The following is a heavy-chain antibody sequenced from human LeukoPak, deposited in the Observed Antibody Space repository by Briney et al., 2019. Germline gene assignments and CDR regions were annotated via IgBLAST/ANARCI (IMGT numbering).Heavy chain of an antibody. CDR2: IYYSGST. D-gene: IGHD3-22*01. J-gene: IGHJ4*02. V-gene: IGHV4-59*01. CDR1: GGSISSYY. CDR3: ARVYYYDSSGYQYYFDY. Sequence: SETLSLTCTVSGGSISSYYWSWIRQPPGKGLEWIGYIYYSGSTNYNPSLKSRVTISVDTSKNQFSLKLSSMTAADTAVYYCARVYYYDSSGYQYYFDYWGQGTLVTVSS.